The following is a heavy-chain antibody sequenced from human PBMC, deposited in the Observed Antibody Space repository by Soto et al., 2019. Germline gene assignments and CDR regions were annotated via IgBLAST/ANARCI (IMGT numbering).Heavy chain of an antibody. V-gene: IGHV3-11*01. Sequence: GGSLRLSCTASGFTFSDYYMSWIRQAPGKGLDWVSYVSSSGSTIYYADSVKGRFTISRDNAKNSLYLQMNSLRAEDTAVYYCARGACSGGSCFQFDYWGQGTLVTVSS. CDR3: ARGACSGGSCFQFDY. CDR2: VSSSGSTI. J-gene: IGHJ4*02. D-gene: IGHD2-15*01. CDR1: GFTFSDYY.